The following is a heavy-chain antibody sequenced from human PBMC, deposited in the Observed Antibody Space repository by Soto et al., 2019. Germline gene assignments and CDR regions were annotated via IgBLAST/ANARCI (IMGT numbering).Heavy chain of an antibody. CDR3: ASARDCSSTNCYPYYFDY. CDR2: MYYSGST. V-gene: IGHV4-59*08. CDR1: GGSISSYY. D-gene: IGHD2-2*01. J-gene: IGHJ4*02. Sequence: SETLSLTCTVSGGSISSYYWSWIRQPPGKGLECIGYMYYSGSTNYNPSLKSRVTISVDTSKNQFSLKLSSVTAADTAVYYCASARDCSSTNCYPYYFDYWGQGTLVTVSS.